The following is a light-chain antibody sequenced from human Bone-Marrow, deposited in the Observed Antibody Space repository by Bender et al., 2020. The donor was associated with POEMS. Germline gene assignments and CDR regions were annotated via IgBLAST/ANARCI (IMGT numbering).Light chain of an antibody. CDR2: KDT. Sequence: SYELTQPPSVSVSPGQTAKITCSGDALPKQYAFWYQQKPGQAPVLVIYKDTERLSGIPERFSGSSSGTTATLTISGVQAEDEADYYCQSADTSGDSVVFGGGTKLTVL. V-gene: IGLV3-25*03. CDR3: QSADTSGDSVV. J-gene: IGLJ3*02. CDR1: ALPKQY.